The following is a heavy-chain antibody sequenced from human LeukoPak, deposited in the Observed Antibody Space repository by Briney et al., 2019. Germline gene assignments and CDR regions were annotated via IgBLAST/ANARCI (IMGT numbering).Heavy chain of an antibody. CDR3: ATTTAFDY. Sequence: GGSLRLSCAASGFTFSSYSMHWVRQAPGKGLEWVSAISYDGNNKYHADSVKGQFTISRDNSKNTLYLQMNSLRAEDTAVYYCATTTAFDYWGQGTLVTVSS. J-gene: IGHJ4*02. CDR1: GFTFSSYS. V-gene: IGHV3-30*14. CDR2: ISYDGNNK. D-gene: IGHD4-17*01.